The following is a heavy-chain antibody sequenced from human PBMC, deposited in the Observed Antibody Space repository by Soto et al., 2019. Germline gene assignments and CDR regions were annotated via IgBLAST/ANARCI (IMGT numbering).Heavy chain of an antibody. D-gene: IGHD3-16*01. Sequence: SETLSLTCTVSGGSISSYYWSWIRQPPGKGLEWIGYIYYSGSTNYNPSLKSRVTISVDTSKNQFSLKLSSVTAADTAVYYCARHPGGAAALDYWGQGTLVTVS. CDR1: GGSISSYY. V-gene: IGHV4-59*08. CDR3: ARHPGGAAALDY. CDR2: IYYSGST. J-gene: IGHJ4*02.